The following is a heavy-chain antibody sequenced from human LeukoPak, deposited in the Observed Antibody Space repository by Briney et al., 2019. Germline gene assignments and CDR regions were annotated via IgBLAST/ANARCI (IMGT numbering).Heavy chain of an antibody. V-gene: IGHV4-59*01. D-gene: IGHD2-15*01. CDR2: IYYSGST. CDR1: GGSFSGYY. J-gene: IGHJ4*02. CDR3: ARIRGYCSGGSCYADY. Sequence: SETLSLTCAVYGGSFSGYYWSWIRQPPGKGLEWIGYIYYSGSTNYNPSLKSRVTISVDTSKNQFSLKLSSVTAADTAVYYCARIRGYCSGGSCYADYWGQGTLVTVSS.